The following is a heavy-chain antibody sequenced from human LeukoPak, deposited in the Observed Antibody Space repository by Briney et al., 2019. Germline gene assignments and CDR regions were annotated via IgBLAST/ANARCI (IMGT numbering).Heavy chain of an antibody. D-gene: IGHD1-7*01. CDR1: GFTFSSYV. Sequence: GGSLRLSCAASGFTFSSYVMSWVRQAPGKGLEWVSAISHSGDSTSYADSVKGRFTISRDNSKNTLYLQMNSLRAEDTAVYYCAKDPYNWNYFSFDYWGQGTLVTVSS. CDR3: AKDPYNWNYFSFDY. CDR2: ISHSGDST. V-gene: IGHV3-23*01. J-gene: IGHJ4*02.